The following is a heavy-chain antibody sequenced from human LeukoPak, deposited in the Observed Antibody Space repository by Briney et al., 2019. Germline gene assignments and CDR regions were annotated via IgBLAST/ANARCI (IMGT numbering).Heavy chain of an antibody. V-gene: IGHV4-59*01. CDR1: GGSISTYY. D-gene: IGHD3-16*01. J-gene: IGHJ4*02. CDR3: ARGGVYYFDF. Sequence: PSETLSLTCTVSGGSISTYYWSWIRQPPGKGLEWIGYIHYSGGTYYDSSLKSRVTISIDTSKNQFSLELSSVTAADTAVDYCARGGVYYFDFWAQGTLVTVS. CDR2: IHYSGGT.